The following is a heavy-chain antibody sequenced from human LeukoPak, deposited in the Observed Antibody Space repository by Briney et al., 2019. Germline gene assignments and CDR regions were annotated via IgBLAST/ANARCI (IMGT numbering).Heavy chain of an antibody. V-gene: IGHV3-11*04. D-gene: IGHD3-3*01. CDR2: ISSSSSTI. J-gene: IGHJ5*02. CDR3: ARGGAPYYDFWSGYFP. CDR1: GFTFSDYY. Sequence: GGSLRLSCAASGFTFSDYYMSWIRQAPGKGLEWVSYISSSSSTIYYADSVKGRFTISRDNAKNSLYLQMNSLRAEDTAVYYCARGGAPYYDFWSGYFPWGQGTLVTVSS.